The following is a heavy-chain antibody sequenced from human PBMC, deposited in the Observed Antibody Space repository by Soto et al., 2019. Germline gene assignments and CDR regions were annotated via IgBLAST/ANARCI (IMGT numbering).Heavy chain of an antibody. CDR2: IYSGGST. CDR1: GFTVSSNY. CDR3: ARVKISGWYYFDY. Sequence: GESLKISCAASGFTVSSNYMSWVRQAPGKGLEWVSVIYSGGSTYYADSVKGRFTISRDNSKNTLYLQMNSLRAEDTAVYYCARVKISGWYYFDYWGQGTLVTVSS. V-gene: IGHV3-66*01. J-gene: IGHJ4*02. D-gene: IGHD6-19*01.